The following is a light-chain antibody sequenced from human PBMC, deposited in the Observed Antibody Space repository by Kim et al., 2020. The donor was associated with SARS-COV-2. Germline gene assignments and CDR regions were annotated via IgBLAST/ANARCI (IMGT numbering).Light chain of an antibody. CDR3: QVWDTSSDHLRV. V-gene: IGLV3-21*04. CDR1: IIGSKS. J-gene: IGLJ3*02. CDR2: YNG. Sequence: PGRTARITCGGGIIGSKSVHWYQQKPGQAPVLVISYNGDRPSEIPERCSGSKSGNSATLTISSVEAGDEADYYCQVWDTSSDHLRVFGGGTQLTVL.